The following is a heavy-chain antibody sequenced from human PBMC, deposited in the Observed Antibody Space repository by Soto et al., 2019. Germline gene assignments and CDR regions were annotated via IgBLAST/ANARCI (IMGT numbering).Heavy chain of an antibody. J-gene: IGHJ5*02. V-gene: IGHV1-18*01. CDR1: GYTFNTYG. D-gene: IGHD3-3*01. CDR3: ARDPHEFWTSYWFDP. CDR2: ISAYDGKT. Sequence: ASVKVSCKTSGYTFNTYGINWVRQAPGQGLESMGWISAYDGKTTYAEKFQGRVTLTTDTSTSKDYMELRSLRSDDTAIYYCARDPHEFWTSYWFDPWGQGTPVTVSS.